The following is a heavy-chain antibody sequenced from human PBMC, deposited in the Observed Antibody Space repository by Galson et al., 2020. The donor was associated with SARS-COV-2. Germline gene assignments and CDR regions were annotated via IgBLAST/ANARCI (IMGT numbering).Heavy chain of an antibody. CDR1: GDSISDYY. Sequence: TLSLTCTVSGDSISDYYWSWIRQPAGKGLEWIGRFHSSGSTNYNPSLKSRVHMSLDTSKNQFSLRLRSVTAADTAVYYFAKAKTAYCVNWYWFDPWGQGTLVTGSS. V-gene: IGHV4-4*07. CDR2: FHSSGST. D-gene: IGHD1-1*01. CDR3: AKAKTAYCVNWYWFDP. J-gene: IGHJ5*02.